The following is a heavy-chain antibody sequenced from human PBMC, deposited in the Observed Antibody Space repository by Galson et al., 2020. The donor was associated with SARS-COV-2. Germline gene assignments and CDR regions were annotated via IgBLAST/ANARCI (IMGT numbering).Heavy chain of an antibody. Sequence: GESLKISCAASGFTFSSYAMHWVRQAPGKGLEWVAVISYDGSNKYYADSVKGRFTISRDNSKNTLYLQMNSLRAEDTAVYYCAGDGMATIIERYYYYYGMDVWGQGTTVTVSS. D-gene: IGHD5-12*01. CDR1: GFTFSSYA. J-gene: IGHJ6*02. CDR3: AGDGMATIIERYYYYYGMDV. V-gene: IGHV3-30-3*01. CDR2: ISYDGSNK.